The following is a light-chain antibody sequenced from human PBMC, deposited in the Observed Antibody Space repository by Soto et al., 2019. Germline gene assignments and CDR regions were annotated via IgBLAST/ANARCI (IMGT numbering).Light chain of an antibody. V-gene: IGKV3-15*01. CDR1: QSVSSN. J-gene: IGKJ4*01. CDR3: EHYNNWPPLT. Sequence: EIVMTQSPATLSVSPGERSTLSCRASQSVSSNLAWYQQKPGQAPRLLIYGASTMATGIPVRFSGSGSGTEFTLTISSLQSEDFAVYYCEHYNNWPPLTFGGGTKVEIK. CDR2: GAS.